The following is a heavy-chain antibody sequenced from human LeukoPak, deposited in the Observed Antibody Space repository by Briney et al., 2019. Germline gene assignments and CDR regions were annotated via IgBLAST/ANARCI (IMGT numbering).Heavy chain of an antibody. D-gene: IGHD3-9*01. Sequence: GASVKVSCKASGYTFTSYYMHWVRQAPGQGLEWMGIINPSGGSTSYAQKFQGRVTMTRDTSTSTVYMELSSLRSEDTAVYYCAKGRNVLRYPYGMDVWGQGTTVTVSS. CDR3: AKGRNVLRYPYGMDV. J-gene: IGHJ6*02. CDR2: INPSGGST. CDR1: GYTFTSYY. V-gene: IGHV1-46*01.